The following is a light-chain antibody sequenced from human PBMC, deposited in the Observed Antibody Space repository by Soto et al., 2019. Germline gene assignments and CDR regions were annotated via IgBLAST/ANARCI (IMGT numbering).Light chain of an antibody. Sequence: DIQMTQSPSSLSASVGDRVTITCRASQSISSYLNWYQQKPGKAPKLLIYAASSLQSGVPSRFSGSGSGTDFTLTISSLQPEDFATYYCQHHGDLIGFGSGTKV. V-gene: IGKV1-39*01. CDR2: AAS. CDR3: QHHGDLIG. CDR1: QSISSY. J-gene: IGKJ4*01.